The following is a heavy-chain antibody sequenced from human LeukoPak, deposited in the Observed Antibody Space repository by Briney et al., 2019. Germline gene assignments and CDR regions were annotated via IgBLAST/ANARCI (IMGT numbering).Heavy chain of an antibody. Sequence: PSETLSLTCTVSGGSISSSSYYWGWLRQPPGKGLEWIGSIYYSGSTYYNPSLKSRVTTSVHTSKKQFSLKLSSVTAADTAIYSCTRVKDCSNMSCFSNYYYMDVWVKGTTVSVSS. V-gene: IGHV4-39*07. J-gene: IGHJ6*03. CDR3: TRVKDCSNMSCFSNYYYMDV. D-gene: IGHD2-2*01. CDR2: IYYSGST. CDR1: GGSISSSSYY.